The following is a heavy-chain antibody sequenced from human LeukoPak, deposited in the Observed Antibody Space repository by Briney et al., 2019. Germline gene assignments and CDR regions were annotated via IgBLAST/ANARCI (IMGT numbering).Heavy chain of an antibody. J-gene: IGHJ3*02. CDR2: ISGSGGST. V-gene: IGHV3-23*01. CDR3: ARETYSSSWYGDAFDI. CDR1: GFTFSSYA. D-gene: IGHD6-13*01. Sequence: GGSLRLSCAASGFTFSSYAMSWVRQAPGKGLEWVSAISGSGGSTYYADSVKGQFTISRDNSKNTLYLQMNSLRAEDTAVFYCARETYSSSWYGDAFDIWGQGTMVTVSS.